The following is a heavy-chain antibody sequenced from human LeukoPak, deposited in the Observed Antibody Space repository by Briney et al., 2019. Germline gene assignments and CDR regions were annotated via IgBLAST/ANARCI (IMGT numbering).Heavy chain of an antibody. CDR2: IYYSGST. V-gene: IGHV4-39*01. CDR1: GGSISSSRYF. CDR3: ARHGGLKYGVYEKRFDS. D-gene: IGHD5/OR15-5a*01. Sequence: PSETLSLTCTVSGGSISSSRYFWGWIRQPPGKGLEWIGSIYYSGSTYYNPSLESRVTISVDTSKNQFSLKLNSVTAADTALYYCARHGGLKYGVYEKRFDSWGQGTLVTVSS. J-gene: IGHJ4*02.